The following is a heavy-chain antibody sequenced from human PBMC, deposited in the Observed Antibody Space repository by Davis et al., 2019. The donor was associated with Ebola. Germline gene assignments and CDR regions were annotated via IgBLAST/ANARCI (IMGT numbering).Heavy chain of an antibody. CDR3: ARFFGDTYYYGMDV. D-gene: IGHD2-21*02. V-gene: IGHV1-46*01. CDR2: INPSGGST. CDR1: GYTFTSYY. Sequence: AASVKVSCEASGYTFTSYYMHWVRQAPGQGLEWMGIINPSGGSTSYAQKFQGRVTMTRNTSISTAYMELSSLRSEDTAVYYCARFFGDTYYYGMDVWGQGTTVTVSS. J-gene: IGHJ6*02.